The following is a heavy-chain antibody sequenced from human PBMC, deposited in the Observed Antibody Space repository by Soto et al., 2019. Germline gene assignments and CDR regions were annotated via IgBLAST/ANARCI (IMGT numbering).Heavy chain of an antibody. CDR2: TYYSGST. Sequence: QLPMQELGPGVVKPSETLSLPCTVSGGSISSNSYCWGWIRQPPGTGLGWIGSTYYSGSTSYNPCPKRRVTGSVARSKDQVSLKLSSVTTANTAVYYCARYKTTVTTGPIDYSGQGTLVTASS. V-gene: IGHV4-39*01. CDR1: GGSISSNSYC. CDR3: ARYKTTVTTGPIDY. D-gene: IGHD4-17*01. J-gene: IGHJ4*02.